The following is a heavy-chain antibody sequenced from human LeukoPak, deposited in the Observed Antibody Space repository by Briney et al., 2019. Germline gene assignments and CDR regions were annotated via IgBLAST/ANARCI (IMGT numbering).Heavy chain of an antibody. Sequence: PGGSLRLSCAASGFTFSSYAMSWVRQALGKGLEWVSMISGSGGSTYYADSVKGRFTISRDNSKNTLYLQMNSLRAEDTAVYHCARGPDILTSWGQGTLVTVSS. D-gene: IGHD3-9*01. CDR1: GFTFSSYA. CDR2: ISGSGGST. V-gene: IGHV3-23*01. CDR3: ARGPDILTS. J-gene: IGHJ5*02.